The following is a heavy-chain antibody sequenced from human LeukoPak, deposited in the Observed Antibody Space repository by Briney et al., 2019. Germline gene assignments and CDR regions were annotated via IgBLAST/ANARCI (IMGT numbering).Heavy chain of an antibody. D-gene: IGHD3-22*01. CDR3: ARESGYYYDSSGYYAVFDY. Sequence: PGGSLRLSCAASGFTFSSYWMSWVRQAPGKGLEWVANIKQDGSEKYYVDSVKGRFTISRDNAKNSLYLQMNSLRAEDTAVYYCARESGYYYDSSGYYAVFDYWGQGTLVTVSS. CDR2: IKQDGSEK. CDR1: GFTFSSYW. V-gene: IGHV3-7*01. J-gene: IGHJ4*02.